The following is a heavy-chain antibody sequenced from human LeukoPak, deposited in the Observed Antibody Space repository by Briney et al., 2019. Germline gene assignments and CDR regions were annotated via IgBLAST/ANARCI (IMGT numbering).Heavy chain of an antibody. V-gene: IGHV3-11*04. J-gene: IGHJ4*02. Sequence: WGSLRLSCAGSGFIFSDHYMSWKRQGPGKGLEGVSYYADSVKGRFTISRDNAKNSLFLQMNSLRAEDTAVYYCARRGLSSTGLDYWGQGTLVTVSS. CDR3: ARRGLSSTGLDY. CDR1: GFIFSDHY. D-gene: IGHD2-2*01.